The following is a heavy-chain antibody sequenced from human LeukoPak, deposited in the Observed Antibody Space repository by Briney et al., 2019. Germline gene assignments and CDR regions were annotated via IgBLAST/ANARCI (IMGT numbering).Heavy chain of an antibody. J-gene: IGHJ5*02. Sequence: GGSLRLSCAASGFTFSSYGLHWVRQAPGKGLEWVAFIRDDGTNKNFADSVKGRFTISRDNSKNTLYLQMNSLRAEDTAVYYCANPFPGIVPNWFDPWGQGTLVTVSS. V-gene: IGHV3-30*02. CDR3: ANPFPGIVPNWFDP. CDR2: IRDDGTNK. CDR1: GFTFSSYG. D-gene: IGHD2-2*01.